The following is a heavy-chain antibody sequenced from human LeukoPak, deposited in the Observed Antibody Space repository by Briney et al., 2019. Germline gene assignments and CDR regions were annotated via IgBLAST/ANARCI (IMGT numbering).Heavy chain of an antibody. V-gene: IGHV3-48*03. CDR1: GFSFKTYE. D-gene: IGHD6-19*01. CDR3: ARDVGFNNGWPA. CDR2: ISVGGSDE. Sequence: PGGSLRLSCVASGFSFKTYEMNWVRQAPGKGLEWISYISVGGSDEDYADSVKGRFSISRDNAKNLLFLQMNSLRVEDTAVYYCARDVGFNNGWPAWGQGTLVTVSS. J-gene: IGHJ5*02.